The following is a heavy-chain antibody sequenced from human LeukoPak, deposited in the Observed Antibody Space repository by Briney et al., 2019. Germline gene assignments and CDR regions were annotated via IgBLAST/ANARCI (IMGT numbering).Heavy chain of an antibody. Sequence: SVKVSCKASGGTFSSYAISWVRQAPGQGLEWMGGIIPIFGTANYAQKFQGRVTITADESTSTAYMELSSLRSEDTAVYYCARDIRPMITFGGVGNWFDSWGQGTLVTVSS. CDR3: ARDIRPMITFGGVGNWFDS. D-gene: IGHD3-16*01. J-gene: IGHJ5*01. CDR2: IIPIFGTA. V-gene: IGHV1-69*13. CDR1: GGTFSSYA.